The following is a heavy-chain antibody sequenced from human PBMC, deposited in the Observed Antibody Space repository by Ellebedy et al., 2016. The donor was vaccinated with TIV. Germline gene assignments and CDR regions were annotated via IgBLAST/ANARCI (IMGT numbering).Heavy chain of an antibody. Sequence: SETLSLTCTVSGGSIRSFYWSWIRQPPGKGLEWIGYIYYTGSTNYNPSLKSRVTISVATSKNQFSLKLSSVTAADTAVYYCARAGATAMAPNWFDPWGQGTLVTVSS. V-gene: IGHV4-59*01. CDR2: IYYTGST. D-gene: IGHD5-18*01. CDR1: GGSIRSFY. CDR3: ARAGATAMAPNWFDP. J-gene: IGHJ5*02.